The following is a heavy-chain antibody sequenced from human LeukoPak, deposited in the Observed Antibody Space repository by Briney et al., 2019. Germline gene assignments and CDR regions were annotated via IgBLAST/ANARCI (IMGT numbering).Heavy chain of an antibody. CDR2: ISAYNGDT. CDR3: ARGSKWELYSPHYYYYYMDV. J-gene: IGHJ6*03. D-gene: IGHD1-26*01. Sequence: GASVKVSCKASGYSFTSYGFSWVRQAPGQGLEWMGWISAYNGDTNYAQKVQGRVTLTTDTSTSTAYMELSSLRSEDTAVYYCARGSKWELYSPHYYYYYMDVWGKGTTVTISS. V-gene: IGHV1-18*01. CDR1: GYSFTSYG.